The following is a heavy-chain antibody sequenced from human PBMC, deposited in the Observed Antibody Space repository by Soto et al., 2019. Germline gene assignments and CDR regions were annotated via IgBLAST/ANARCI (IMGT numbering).Heavy chain of an antibody. D-gene: IGHD3-22*01. J-gene: IGHJ6*01. V-gene: IGHV1-69*12. CDR1: GGTCNSYA. CDR2: TIPMFSTT. CDR3: TRCGIRYHSIAYYFGIDGMDV. Sequence: QVQLVQSGAEVKKPESSVRVSCKASGGTCNSYAITWVRQAPGQGLEWMGGTIPMFSTTNYAEKFQGRVTTTADDSTNTAYMELSSLRSEDTAVYYCTRCGIRYHSIAYYFGIDGMDVW.